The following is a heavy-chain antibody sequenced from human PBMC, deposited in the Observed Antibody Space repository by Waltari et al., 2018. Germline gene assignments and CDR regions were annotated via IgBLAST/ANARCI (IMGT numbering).Heavy chain of an antibody. D-gene: IGHD2-15*01. J-gene: IGHJ6*03. CDR3: ARVVTDIVVVGYYYYMDV. V-gene: IGHV1-2*02. CDR1: GYTFTGYY. CDR2: INPNSGGT. Sequence: QVQLVQSGAEVKKPGASVKVSCKASGYTFTGYYMHWVRQAPGQGLEWMGWINPNSGGTNYAQKFQGRVTMTRDTSISTAYMELSRLRSDDTAVYYCARVVTDIVVVGYYYYMDVWGKGTTVTISS.